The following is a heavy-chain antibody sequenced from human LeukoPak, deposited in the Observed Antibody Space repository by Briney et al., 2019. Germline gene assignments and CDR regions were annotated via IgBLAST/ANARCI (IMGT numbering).Heavy chain of an antibody. CDR3: ATHHPGGDVDY. CDR2: ISAYNGNT. CDR1: GYTFTSYG. D-gene: IGHD2-21*02. V-gene: IGHV1-18*01. J-gene: IGHJ4*02. Sequence: GASVKVSCKASGYTFTSYGISWVRRAPGQGLEWMGWISAYNGNTNYAQKLQGRVTMTTDTSTSTAYMELRSLRSDDTAVYYCATHHPGGDVDYWGQGTLVTVSS.